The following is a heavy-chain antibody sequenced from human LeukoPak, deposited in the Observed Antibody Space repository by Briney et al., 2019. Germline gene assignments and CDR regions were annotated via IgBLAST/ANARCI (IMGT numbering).Heavy chain of an antibody. CDR2: IRYDGSNK. D-gene: IGHD1-26*01. Sequence: GGSLRLSCAASGFTFSSYGMHWVRQAPGKGLEWVAFIRYDGSNKYYADSVKGRFTISRDNSKNTLYLQMNSLRAEDTSVYYCAKVPPLGTYYSGAFDSCGQGTLVPVSS. V-gene: IGHV3-30*02. CDR1: GFTFSSYG. CDR3: AKVPPLGTYYSGAFDS. J-gene: IGHJ4*02.